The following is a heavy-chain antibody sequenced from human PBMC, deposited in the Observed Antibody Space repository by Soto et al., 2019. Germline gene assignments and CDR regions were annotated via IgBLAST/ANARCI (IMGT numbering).Heavy chain of an antibody. V-gene: IGHV4-39*01. CDR3: GKVLVGATGHTDSDS. D-gene: IGHD2-15*01. CDR2: IDYNGVT. J-gene: IGHJ4*02. CDR1: GGSIYRSGYY. Sequence: SETLSLTCTVSGGSIYRSGYYWGWIRQPPWRGLEWIGNIDYNGVTYSNPSLKSRVTISRDTSKNQFSLKLTSVTAADTALYYCGKVLVGATGHTDSDSWGPGTLVTVSS.